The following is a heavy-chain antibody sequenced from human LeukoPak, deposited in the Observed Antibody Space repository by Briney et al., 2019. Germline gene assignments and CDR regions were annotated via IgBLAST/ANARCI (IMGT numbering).Heavy chain of an antibody. V-gene: IGHV1-18*01. J-gene: IGHJ4*02. CDR3: ARDRRWLQLALFDY. CDR2: ISAYNGNT. CDR1: GYTFTSYG. D-gene: IGHD5-24*01. Sequence: ASVKVSCKASGYTFTSYGISWVRQAPGQGLEWMGWISAYNGNTNYAQKLQGRVTMTTDTSTSTAYMELRSLRSDDTAVYYCARDRRWLQLALFDYWGQGTLVTVSS.